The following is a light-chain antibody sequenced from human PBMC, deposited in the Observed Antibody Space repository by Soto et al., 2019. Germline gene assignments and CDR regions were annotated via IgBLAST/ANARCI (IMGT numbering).Light chain of an antibody. J-gene: IGKJ4*01. Sequence: DIQMTQSPSTLSASIGDRVTITCRASQSADSWLAWYQQKPGKAPKLLIYKTSNLQSGVPSRFSGSGSGTEFSLTISSLQPDDFATYYCQQYKSFSLTFAGGTKVDIK. CDR2: KTS. CDR3: QQYKSFSLT. CDR1: QSADSW. V-gene: IGKV1-5*03.